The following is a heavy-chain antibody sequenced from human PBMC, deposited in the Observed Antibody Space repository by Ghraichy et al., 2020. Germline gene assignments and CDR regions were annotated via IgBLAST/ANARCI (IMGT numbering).Heavy chain of an antibody. CDR3: ARRVTTWFDP. D-gene: IGHD1-1*01. CDR1: GDSMSSYY. J-gene: IGHJ5*02. Sequence: TLSLTCTVSGDSMSSYYWSWIRQPPGKGLEWIGYIFYSGSTNYNPSLKSRVTISVVTSKNQFSLKLRSVTAADTAMYYCARRVTTWFDPWGQGTLVTVSS. CDR2: IFYSGST. V-gene: IGHV4-59*08.